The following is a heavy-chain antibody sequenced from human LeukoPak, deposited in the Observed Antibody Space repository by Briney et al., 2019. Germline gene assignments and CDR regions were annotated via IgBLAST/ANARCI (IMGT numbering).Heavy chain of an antibody. D-gene: IGHD3-16*02. J-gene: IGHJ4*02. CDR1: GFTVSSNY. V-gene: IGHV3-66*01. CDR3: ARDTAGLSDYVWGSYRQIRGGFDY. CDR2: IYSGGRT. Sequence: PGGSLRLSCAASGFTVSSNYMSWVRQAPGKGLQWISVIYSGGRTYYADSVKGRFTISRDNSKNTLYLQMNSLRAEDTAVYYCARDTAGLSDYVWGSYRQIRGGFDYWGQGTLVTVSS.